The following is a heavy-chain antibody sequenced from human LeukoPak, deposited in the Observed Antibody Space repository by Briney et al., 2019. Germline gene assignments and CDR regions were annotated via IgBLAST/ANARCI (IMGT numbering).Heavy chain of an antibody. CDR3: ATDYYYDSSGSYYTVGY. CDR1: GYTLTELS. Sequence: ASVKVSCKVSGYTLTELSMHWVRQAPGKGLEWMGGFDPEDGETFYAQKFQGRVTMTEDTSTDTAYMELGSLRSEDTAVYYCATDYYYDSSGSYYTVGYWGQGTLVTVSS. J-gene: IGHJ4*02. V-gene: IGHV1-24*01. D-gene: IGHD3-22*01. CDR2: FDPEDGET.